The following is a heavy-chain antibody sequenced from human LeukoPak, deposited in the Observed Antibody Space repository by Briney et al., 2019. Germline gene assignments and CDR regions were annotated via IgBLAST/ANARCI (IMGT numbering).Heavy chain of an antibody. V-gene: IGHV3-66*02. J-gene: IGHJ4*02. D-gene: IGHD3-9*01. CDR3: AKASLRYFDWFSDY. CDR1: GFTISSNH. CDR2: IYWGTST. Sequence: GGSLRLSCAASGFTISSNHMSWVRQAPGKGLEWVSVIYWGTSTYYADSVKGRFTISRDNSRNTLHLQMNSLRAEDTAVYSCAKASLRYFDWFSDYWGQGTLVTVSS.